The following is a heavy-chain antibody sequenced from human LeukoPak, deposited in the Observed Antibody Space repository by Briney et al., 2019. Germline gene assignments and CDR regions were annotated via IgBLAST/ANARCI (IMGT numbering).Heavy chain of an antibody. CDR3: AGDRYYYDSRGPLFDY. V-gene: IGHV1-46*01. Sequence: GASVKVSCKASGYTFTSYYMHWVRQAPGQGLEWMGIINPSGGSTSYAQKFQGRVTMTRDMSTSTVYMELSSLRSEDTAVYYCAGDRYYYDSRGPLFDYWGQGTLVTVSS. CDR2: INPSGGST. J-gene: IGHJ4*02. D-gene: IGHD3-22*01. CDR1: GYTFTSYY.